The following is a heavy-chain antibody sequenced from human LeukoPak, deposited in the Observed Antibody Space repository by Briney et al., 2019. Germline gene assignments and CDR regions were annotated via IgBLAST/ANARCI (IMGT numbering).Heavy chain of an antibody. CDR2: IRGSGGST. CDR1: GFTFSSYA. V-gene: IGHV3-23*01. D-gene: IGHD3-10*01. Sequence: PGGSLRLSCAASGFTFSSYAMSWVRQAPGKGLEWVSAIRGSGGSTYYADSVKGRFTISRDNSKNTLYLQMNSLRAEDTAVYYCARNSGSPRSFDYWGQGTLVTVSS. CDR3: ARNSGSPRSFDY. J-gene: IGHJ4*02.